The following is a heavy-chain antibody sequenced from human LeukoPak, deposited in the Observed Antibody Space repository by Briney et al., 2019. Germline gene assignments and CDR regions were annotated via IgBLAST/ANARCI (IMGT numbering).Heavy chain of an antibody. Sequence: GGSLRLSCVGSGFTFGSYAMTWVRQAPGKGLEWVAVISGSGGSTYYAGSVQGRFTISRGTSKNSLYLQMNSLRPEDTAVFYCARIRGGPIDYWGQGTLVTVSS. D-gene: IGHD3-16*01. CDR1: GFTFGSYA. V-gene: IGHV3-23*01. CDR3: ARIRGGPIDY. CDR2: ISGSGGST. J-gene: IGHJ4*02.